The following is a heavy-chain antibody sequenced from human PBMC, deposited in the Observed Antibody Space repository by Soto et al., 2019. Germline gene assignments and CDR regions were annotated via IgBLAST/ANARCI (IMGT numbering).Heavy chain of an antibody. J-gene: IGHJ5*02. D-gene: IGHD3-22*01. CDR1: GFSFSSHR. CDR3: ARERGEYDSGCHIDR. Sequence: SCAASGFSFSSHRFHWVLQAPGEGLDWVAYISSRSSLILYADSVRGRFVISRDNALNSLYLQMNSPRDEDRAGYYCARERGEYDSGCHIDRWGQGTPVTVSS. CDR2: ISSRSSLI. V-gene: IGHV3-21*03.